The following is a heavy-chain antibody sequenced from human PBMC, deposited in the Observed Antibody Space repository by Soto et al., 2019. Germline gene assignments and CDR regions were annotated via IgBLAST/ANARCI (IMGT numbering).Heavy chain of an antibody. D-gene: IGHD3-10*01. CDR1: GNTFTSYD. CDR2: INPNSGNI. J-gene: IGHJ4*02. Sequence: ASVKVSCKASGNTFTSYDINWVRQATGHGLEWMGWINPNSGNIGYAQKFQGRVTMTRDTAIRTAYMEVSRLRSDDTAVYYCARGRASGSYYLLDYRGQGTLVTVSP. V-gene: IGHV1-8*01. CDR3: ARGRASGSYYLLDY.